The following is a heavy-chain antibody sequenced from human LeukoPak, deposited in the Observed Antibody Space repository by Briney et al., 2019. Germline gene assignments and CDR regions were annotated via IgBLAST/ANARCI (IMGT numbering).Heavy chain of an antibody. D-gene: IGHD6-6*01. CDR3: ARGPFSSSSDYFDY. CDR1: GFTFSSYS. CDR2: ISSSSSYI. J-gene: IGHJ4*02. V-gene: IGHV3-21*01. Sequence: GGSLRLSCAASGFTFSSYSMNWVRQAPGKGLEWVSSISSSSSYIYYADSVKGRFTISRDNAKNSLYLQMNSLRAEDTAVYYCARGPFSSSSDYFDYWGQGTLVTVSS.